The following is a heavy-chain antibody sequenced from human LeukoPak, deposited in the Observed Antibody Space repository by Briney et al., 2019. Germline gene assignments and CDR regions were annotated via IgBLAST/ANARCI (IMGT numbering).Heavy chain of an antibody. CDR2: ISGSGGST. CDR1: GFTFSSYG. Sequence: GGSLRLSCAASGFTFSSYGMSWVRQAPGKGLEWVSAISGSGGSTYYADSVKGRFTISRDNSKNTLYLQMNSLRAEDTAVYYCAKDRLRGSGSYYNSPFDYWGQGTLVTVSS. J-gene: IGHJ4*02. CDR3: AKDRLRGSGSYYNSPFDY. V-gene: IGHV3-23*01. D-gene: IGHD3-10*01.